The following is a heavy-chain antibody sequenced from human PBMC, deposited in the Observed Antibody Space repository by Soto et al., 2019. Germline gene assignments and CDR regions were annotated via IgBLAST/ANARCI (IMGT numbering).Heavy chain of an antibody. CDR3: ARAPSAVTSYYYYYYMDV. D-gene: IGHD4-17*01. V-gene: IGHV3-21*01. CDR2: ISSSSSYI. Sequence: EVKLVASGGGLVKPGGSLRLSCAASGFTFSSYSMNWFRQAPGKGLECVSSISSSSSYIYYEDSVQGRFTISRDNAKNSLCLQMNSLRAEDTDVYYFARAPSAVTSYYYYYYMDVWFKGPTVTVSS. J-gene: IGHJ6*03. CDR1: GFTFSSYS.